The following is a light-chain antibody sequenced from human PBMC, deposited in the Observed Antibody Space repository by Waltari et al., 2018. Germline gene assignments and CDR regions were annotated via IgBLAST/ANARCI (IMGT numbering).Light chain of an antibody. Sequence: QSVLTQPPSASGTPGQRVTISCSGSSSNIGSNTVNWYQHLAGTAPKLLIYRDNQRPSRVPDRFSGSKSGTSASLAISGLQSEHEATYYCATWDDSLNGPLFGGGTMLTVL. J-gene: IGLJ2*01. CDR2: RDN. CDR3: ATWDDSLNGPL. CDR1: SSNIGSNT. V-gene: IGLV1-44*01.